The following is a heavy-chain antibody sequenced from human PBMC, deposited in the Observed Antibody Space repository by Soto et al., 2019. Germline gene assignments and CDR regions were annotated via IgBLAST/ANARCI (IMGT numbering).Heavy chain of an antibody. CDR2: ISSDGTTT. J-gene: IGHJ6*02. Sequence: GVLRLSCAASGFTFSNTWMHWVRQAPGKGLVWVSHISSDGTTTTYADSVKGRFTISRDNAKNTVHLQMNSLRAEDTAVYYCATDGSYAQHVWGQGATVTVSS. V-gene: IGHV3-74*01. D-gene: IGHD2-2*01. CDR1: GFTFSNTW. CDR3: ATDGSYAQHV.